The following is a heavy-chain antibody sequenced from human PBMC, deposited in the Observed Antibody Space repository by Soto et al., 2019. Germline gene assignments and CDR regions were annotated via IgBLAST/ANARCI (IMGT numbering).Heavy chain of an antibody. D-gene: IGHD4-17*01. CDR1: GFTFDDYA. Sequence: EVQIVESGGGLVQPGRSLRLSCAASGFTFDDYAMHWVRQAPGKGLEWVSGISWNSGSIGYADSVKGRFTISRDNAKNSMYLQMNSLRAEDTALYYCAKDMTTTVVNDAFDIWGQGTMVTVSS. J-gene: IGHJ3*02. V-gene: IGHV3-9*01. CDR2: ISWNSGSI. CDR3: AKDMTTTVVNDAFDI.